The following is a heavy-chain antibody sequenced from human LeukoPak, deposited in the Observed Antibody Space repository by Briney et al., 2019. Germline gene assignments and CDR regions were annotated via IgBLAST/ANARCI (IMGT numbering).Heavy chain of an antibody. Sequence: ASVKVSCKASGYTFSDYYIHWVRQAPGQGLEWMGWIDPDSGDTNYEQKFQDWVTMTRDTSVNTVYMELSSLKSDDTAVYYCARVGYYYGAGSHFKALDSWGQGTLVIVSS. J-gene: IGHJ4*02. CDR2: IDPDSGDT. CDR1: GYTFSDYY. V-gene: IGHV1-2*04. D-gene: IGHD3-10*01. CDR3: ARVGYYYGAGSHFKALDS.